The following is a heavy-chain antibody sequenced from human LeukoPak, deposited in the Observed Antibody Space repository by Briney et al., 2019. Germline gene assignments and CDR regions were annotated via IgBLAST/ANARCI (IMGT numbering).Heavy chain of an antibody. CDR1: GGSISNHY. V-gene: IGHV4-59*11. CDR2: VHYSRGT. CDR3: ASGQGWLTDH. Sequence: SETLSLTCAVSGGSISNHYCNWIRQSPGKELEWIGYVHYSRGTNYNPSLKSRVTISLDTSKNQFFLQLSSVTAADTAVYYCASGQGWLTDHWGRGTLVAVSS. D-gene: IGHD5-12*01. J-gene: IGHJ5*02.